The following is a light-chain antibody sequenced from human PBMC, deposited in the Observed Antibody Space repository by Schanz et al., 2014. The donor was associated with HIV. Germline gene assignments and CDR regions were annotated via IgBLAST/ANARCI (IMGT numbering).Light chain of an antibody. CDR1: SSNIGAGYD. CDR3: QSYDSSLSGSV. V-gene: IGLV1-40*01. Sequence: QSVLTQPPSVSGAPGQRVTISCTGSSSNIGAGYDVHWYQHLPETAPKLLIYGNSNRPSGVPDRFSGSKSGTAASLDITALLAEDEAEYYCQSYDSSLSGSVFGGGTKLTVL. J-gene: IGLJ3*02. CDR2: GNS.